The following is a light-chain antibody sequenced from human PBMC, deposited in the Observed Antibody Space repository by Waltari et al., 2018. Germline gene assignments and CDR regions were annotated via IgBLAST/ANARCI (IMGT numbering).Light chain of an antibody. CDR2: GKD. J-gene: IGLJ3*02. CDR3: SARNGRANEVV. CDR1: SLRTSY. Sequence: SSELTQDPAVSVALGQTVRFTCQGDSLRTSYASWYQLKPGQAPVVVIYGKDKRPSGIPDRISGYSSGTTSSVTSTGAQAEDEADYCCSARNGRANEVVFAGGTKVTVL. V-gene: IGLV3-19*01.